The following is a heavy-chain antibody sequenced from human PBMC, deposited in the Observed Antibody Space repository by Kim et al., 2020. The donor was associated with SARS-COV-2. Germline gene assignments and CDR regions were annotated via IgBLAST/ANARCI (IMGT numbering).Heavy chain of an antibody. CDR1: GFTFSDYY. Sequence: GGTLRLSCAASGFTFSDYYMSWIRQAPGKGLEWVSYISSSGSTIYYADSVKGRFTTSRANAKNSPYLQMNSLRAETAADYYWATELYPIAGAVTNYYYC. CDR2: ISSSGSTI. CDR3: ATELYPIAGAVTNYYYC. J-gene: IGHJ6*01. V-gene: IGHV3-11*04. D-gene: IGHD6-19*01.